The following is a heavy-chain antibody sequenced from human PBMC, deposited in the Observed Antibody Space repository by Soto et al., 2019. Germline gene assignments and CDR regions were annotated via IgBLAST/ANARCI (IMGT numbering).Heavy chain of an antibody. D-gene: IGHD2-15*01. CDR2: IFDSGST. CDR1: GVSIGSGDYY. CDR3: ASRGRSVVTD. Sequence: QVQLQESGPGLVKPSQTLSLTCSVSGVSIGSGDYYWSWIRQSPGKGLEWIGYIFDSGSTNYNPSLQGRVTISLDTSKNHFSLKLTSVTATDTAVYYCASRGRSVVTDWGQGTLVTVSS. J-gene: IGHJ4*02. V-gene: IGHV4-30-4*01.